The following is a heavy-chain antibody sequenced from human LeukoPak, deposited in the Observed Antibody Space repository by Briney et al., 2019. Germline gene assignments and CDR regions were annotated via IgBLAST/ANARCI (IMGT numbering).Heavy chain of an antibody. Sequence: GGSLRLSCAASGFTFSSYWMHWVRQAPGKGLVWVSRINSNGSSTSYADSVKGRFTISRDNAKNTLYLQMNSLRAEDTAVYYCARVARPNRWSGYLEGFDPWGQGTLVTVSS. CDR3: ARVARPNRWSGYLEGFDP. D-gene: IGHD3-3*01. CDR2: INSNGSST. J-gene: IGHJ5*02. CDR1: GFTFSSYW. V-gene: IGHV3-74*01.